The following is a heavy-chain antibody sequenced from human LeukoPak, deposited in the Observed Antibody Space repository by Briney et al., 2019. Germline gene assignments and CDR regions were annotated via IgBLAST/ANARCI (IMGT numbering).Heavy chain of an antibody. Sequence: VASVKVSRKASGYTFSSYGICGVRQAHGQGLEWMGLISVDNGNTNYVQKFHGRGTMTTDTSNSTASMELRSLRSDDTAVYYCARALYHTFDYWGQGTLVTVSS. CDR3: ARALYHTFDY. D-gene: IGHD2-2*01. J-gene: IGHJ4*02. V-gene: IGHV1-18*01. CDR2: ISVDNGNT. CDR1: GYTFSSYG.